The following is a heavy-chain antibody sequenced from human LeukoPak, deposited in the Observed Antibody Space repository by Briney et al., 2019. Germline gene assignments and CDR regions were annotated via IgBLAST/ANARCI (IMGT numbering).Heavy chain of an antibody. D-gene: IGHD3-22*01. V-gene: IGHV3-49*04. J-gene: IGHJ4*02. Sequence: GGSLRLSCTASGFTFGDYAMSWVRQAPGKGLEWVGFIRSKAYGGTTEYAASVKGRFTISRDDSKSIAYLQMNSLKTEDTAVYYCTRPGDYYDSSGYYSPSTYWGQGTLVTVSS. CDR1: GFTFGDYA. CDR3: TRPGDYYDSSGYYSPSTY. CDR2: IRSKAYGGTT.